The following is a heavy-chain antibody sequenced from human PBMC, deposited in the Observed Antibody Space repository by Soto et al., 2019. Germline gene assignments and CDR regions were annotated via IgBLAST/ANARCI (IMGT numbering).Heavy chain of an antibody. Sequence: SETLSLTCTVSGGSISRGGYYWSWIRQHPGKGLEWIGYIYYSGSTYYNPSLKSRVTISVDTSKNQFSLKLSSVTAADTAVYYFARIEVRCHYFDYWGQGTLVTVSS. CDR3: ARIEVRCHYFDY. J-gene: IGHJ4*02. V-gene: IGHV4-31*03. CDR2: IYYSGST. D-gene: IGHD2-8*01. CDR1: GGSISRGGYY.